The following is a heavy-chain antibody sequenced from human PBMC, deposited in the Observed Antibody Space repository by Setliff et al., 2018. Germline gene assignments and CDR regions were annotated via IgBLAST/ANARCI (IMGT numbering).Heavy chain of an antibody. CDR2: ISSYNGKT. J-gene: IGHJ3*02. CDR3: ARDLDYQYYYETSGRDAFDI. V-gene: IGHV1-18*01. D-gene: IGHD3-22*01. CDR1: GYAFITFG. Sequence: ASVKVSCKTSGYAFITFGISWVRQAPGQGLEWMGWISSYNGKTNYAQKLQGRVTMTTDTSTSTAYMELRSLRSDDTAVYYCARDLDYQYYYETSGRDAFDIWGLGTMVTVSS.